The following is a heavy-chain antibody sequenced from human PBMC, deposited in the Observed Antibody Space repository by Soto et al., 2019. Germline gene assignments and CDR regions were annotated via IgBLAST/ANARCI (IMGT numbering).Heavy chain of an antibody. V-gene: IGHV3-23*01. D-gene: IGHD1-20*01. CDR2: IGPTEAHA. Sequence: VGALRLSCVASGYTFGDYAMRWVRQAPGKGLEWVSAIGPTEAHAPAYAHSVKGRFTISRDNSRNTLYLQMTQLRAEDTAVYYCAKDAITYNGKDDAFDLWGQGTMVIVSS. CDR3: AKDAITYNGKDDAFDL. CDR1: GYTFGDYA. J-gene: IGHJ3*01.